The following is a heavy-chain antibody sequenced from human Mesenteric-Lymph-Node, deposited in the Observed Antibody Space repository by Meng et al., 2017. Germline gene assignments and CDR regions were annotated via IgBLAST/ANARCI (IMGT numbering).Heavy chain of an antibody. Sequence: GESLKISCAASGFTFTDYWMSWVRQAPGKGLEWVANINQVGSGKYYADAVKGRFTISRDNAKNSVLLEMNNLRVEDAALYYCARGSWGLQYVGPVTWGQGTLVTVSS. D-gene: IGHD6-6*01. CDR2: INQVGSGK. V-gene: IGHV3-7*01. J-gene: IGHJ5*01. CDR3: ARGSWGLQYVGPVT. CDR1: GFTFTDYW.